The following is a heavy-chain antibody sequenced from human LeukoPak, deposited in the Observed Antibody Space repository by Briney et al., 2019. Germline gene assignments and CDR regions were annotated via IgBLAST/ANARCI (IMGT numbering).Heavy chain of an antibody. J-gene: IGHJ4*02. CDR1: GGSISSSSYY. Sequence: SETLSLTCTVSGGSISSSSYYWGWIRQPPGKGLEWIGSIYYSGSTYYNPSLMSRVTISVDTSKNQFSLKLSSVTAADTAVYYCARQYYYGSGTDYWGQGTLLTVSS. CDR2: IYYSGST. V-gene: IGHV4-39*01. CDR3: ARQYYYGSGTDY. D-gene: IGHD3-10*01.